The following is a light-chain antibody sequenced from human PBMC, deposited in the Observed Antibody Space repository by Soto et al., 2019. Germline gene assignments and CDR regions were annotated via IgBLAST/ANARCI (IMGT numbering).Light chain of an antibody. CDR2: GAS. V-gene: IGKV3-15*01. Sequence: EIVMTQSPATLSVSPGERATLSCRASQSVSSYLAWYQQKPGQAPRLLIYGASTRATGISARCSGSGSGTEFTLTISSLQSEYFAVYYCQQYSNWPPGTFGQGNKVEIK. CDR1: QSVSSY. J-gene: IGKJ1*01. CDR3: QQYSNWPPGT.